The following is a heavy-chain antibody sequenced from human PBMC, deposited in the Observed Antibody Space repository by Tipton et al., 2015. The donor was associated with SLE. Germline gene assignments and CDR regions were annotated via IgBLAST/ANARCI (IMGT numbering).Heavy chain of an antibody. CDR1: GGSISSCY. Sequence: TLSLTCTVSGGSISSCYWSWIRQPPGKGLDWIGYIYYSGSTNYNPSLKSRFTISVDTSKNQFSLKLSSVTAADTAVYYCSREEYSSGWTEVHWFDPWGQGTLVTVSS. CDR2: IYYSGST. CDR3: SREEYSSGWTEVHWFDP. J-gene: IGHJ5*02. D-gene: IGHD6-19*01. V-gene: IGHV4-59*01.